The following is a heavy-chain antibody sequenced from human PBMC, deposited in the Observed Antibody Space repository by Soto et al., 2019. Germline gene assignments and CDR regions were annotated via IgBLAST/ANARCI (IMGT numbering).Heavy chain of an antibody. D-gene: IGHD6-6*01. Sequence: GGSLRLSCAASGFTLSGYAMDWVRQAPGKGLEYVSGISSNGVGTYYANSVQGRFTISRDNSKNTVYLQMGSLRPEDMAVYYCARRSRPDFYYMDVCGKGTTVTVSS. CDR3: ARRSRPDFYYMDV. J-gene: IGHJ6*03. CDR1: GFTLSGYA. V-gene: IGHV3-64*01. CDR2: ISSNGVGT.